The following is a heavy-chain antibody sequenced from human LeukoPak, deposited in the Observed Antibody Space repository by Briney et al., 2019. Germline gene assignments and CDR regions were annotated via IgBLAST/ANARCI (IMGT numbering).Heavy chain of an antibody. CDR2: ISGSGGST. V-gene: IGHV3-23*01. CDR1: GFTFSSYA. J-gene: IGHJ1*01. D-gene: IGHD3-22*01. CDR3: ARDRSPYYYDSSGYPQFQH. Sequence: PGGSLRLSCAASGFTFSSYAMSWVRQAPGKGLEWVSAISGSGGSTYYADSVKGRFTISRDNAKNSLYLQMNSLRAEDTAVYYCARDRSPYYYDSSGYPQFQHWGQGTLVTVSS.